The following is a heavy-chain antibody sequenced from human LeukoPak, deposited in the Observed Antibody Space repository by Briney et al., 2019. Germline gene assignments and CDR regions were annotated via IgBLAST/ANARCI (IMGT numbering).Heavy chain of an antibody. Sequence: SETLSLTCTVSGGSISSGSYYWSWIRQPAGKGLEWIGRIYTSGSTNYNPSLKSRVTISVDTSKNQFSLRLSSVTAADTAVYYCARDRSSSSFDYWGQGTLVTVSS. J-gene: IGHJ4*02. CDR3: ARDRSSSSFDY. V-gene: IGHV4-61*02. CDR2: IYTSGST. CDR1: GGSISSGSYY. D-gene: IGHD6-6*01.